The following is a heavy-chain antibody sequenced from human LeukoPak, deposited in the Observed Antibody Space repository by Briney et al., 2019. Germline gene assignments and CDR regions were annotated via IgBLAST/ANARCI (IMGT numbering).Heavy chain of an antibody. CDR2: IRSKAYGGTT. V-gene: IGHV3-49*03. D-gene: IGHD3-10*01. CDR3: TRDLSRGYYGSGSPDFDY. Sequence: GRSLRLSCTASGFTFGDYAMSWFRQAPGKGLEWVGFIRSKAYGGTTEYAASVKGRFTISRDDSKSIAYLQMNSLKTEDTAVYYCTRDLSRGYYGSGSPDFDYWGQGTLVTVSS. J-gene: IGHJ4*02. CDR1: GFTFGDYA.